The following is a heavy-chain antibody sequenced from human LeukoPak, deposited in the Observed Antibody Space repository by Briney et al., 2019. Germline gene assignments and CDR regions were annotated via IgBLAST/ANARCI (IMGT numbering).Heavy chain of an antibody. CDR3: ARGPTYYDFWSGYYTSGGFDY. Sequence: PSETLSLTCTVPGGSISSYYWSWIRQPPGKGLEWIGYIYYSGSTNYNPSLKCRVTISVDTSKNQFSLKLSSVTAADTAVYYCARGPTYYDFWSGYYTSGGFDYWGQGTLVTVSS. V-gene: IGHV4-59*01. J-gene: IGHJ4*02. CDR1: GGSISSYY. CDR2: IYYSGST. D-gene: IGHD3-3*01.